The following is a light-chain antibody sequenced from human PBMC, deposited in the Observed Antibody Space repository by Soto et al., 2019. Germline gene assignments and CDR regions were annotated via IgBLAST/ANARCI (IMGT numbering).Light chain of an antibody. CDR2: EVT. V-gene: IGLV2-14*01. J-gene: IGLJ1*01. CDR3: SSYTTTSTYV. CDR1: NSDVGGYDY. Sequence: QSLLTQPASLSGSPGQSITISCTGTNSDVGGYDYVSWYQQHPDKAPKFMIYEVTNRPSGVSHRFSGSKSGNTASLTISGLQAEDEADYYCSSYTTTSTYVFGTGTKVTVL.